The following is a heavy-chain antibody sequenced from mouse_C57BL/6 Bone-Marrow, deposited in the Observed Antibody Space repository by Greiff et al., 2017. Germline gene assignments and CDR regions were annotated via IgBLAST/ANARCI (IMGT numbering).Heavy chain of an antibody. D-gene: IGHD5-1*01. CDR3: ARDESTPYAMDY. CDR2: TFYSGIT. J-gene: IGHJ4*01. CDR1: GFSINSDCY. V-gene: IGHV3-3*01. Sequence: EVQLQQSGPSLVRPSQSLSLTCTATGFSINSDCYWIWIRQFPGNKLEYIGYTFYSGITYYNPSLESRTYITRDTSNNQFSLKLSSVTTEDTATYYCARDESTPYAMDYWGQGTSVTVSS.